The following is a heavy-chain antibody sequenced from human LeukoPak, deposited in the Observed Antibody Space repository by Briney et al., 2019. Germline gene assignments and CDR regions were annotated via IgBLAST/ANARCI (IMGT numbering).Heavy chain of an antibody. CDR1: GFTFTTSW. CDR3: ARDHGILGETFDY. Sequence: PGGSLRLSCAASGFTFTTSWMSWARQAPGKGLEWVANIRGDGGDKYYVDSVKGRFTISRDNDKNSLYVQMNSLRAEDTAVYYCARDHGILGETFDYWGQGTLVTVSS. J-gene: IGHJ4*02. CDR2: IRGDGGDK. V-gene: IGHV3-7*01. D-gene: IGHD3-16*01.